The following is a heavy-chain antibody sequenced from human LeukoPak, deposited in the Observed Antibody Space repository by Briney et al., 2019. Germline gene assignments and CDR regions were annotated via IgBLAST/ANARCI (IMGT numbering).Heavy chain of an antibody. Sequence: ASVKASCKASGYTFTGYYMHWVRQAPGQGLEWMGWINPHSGGTNYAQKFQGGVTMTRDTSITTAYMELSSLRSDDTAVYYCARDVGEYCSSTNCYASHYWGQGTLVTVSS. D-gene: IGHD2-2*01. J-gene: IGHJ4*02. CDR1: GYTFTGYY. V-gene: IGHV1-2*02. CDR2: INPHSGGT. CDR3: ARDVGEYCSSTNCYASHY.